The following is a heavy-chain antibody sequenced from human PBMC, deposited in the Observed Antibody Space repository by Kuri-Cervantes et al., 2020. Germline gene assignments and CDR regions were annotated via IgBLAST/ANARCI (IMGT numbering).Heavy chain of an antibody. Sequence: GGSLRLSCAASGFTFSSYGMHWVRQAPGKGLEWVAVISYDGSNKYYADSVKGRFTISRDNSKNTLYLQMNSLRAEDTAVYYCAKAPSLGYCSSTSSQYRGCGWLAIDYWGQGNLVTVSS. CDR3: AKAPSLGYCSSTSSQYRGCGWLAIDY. V-gene: IGHV3-30*18. J-gene: IGHJ4*02. D-gene: IGHD2-2*01. CDR2: ISYDGSNK. CDR1: GFTFSSYG.